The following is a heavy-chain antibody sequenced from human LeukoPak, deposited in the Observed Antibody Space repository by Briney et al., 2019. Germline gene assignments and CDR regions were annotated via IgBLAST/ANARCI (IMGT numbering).Heavy chain of an antibody. V-gene: IGHV1-69*13. CDR1: GGTFSSYA. J-gene: IGHJ4*02. Sequence: RASVKVSCKASGGTFSSYAISWVRQAPGQGLEWMGGIIPIFGTANYAQKFQGRVTITADESTSTAYMELSSLRSEDTAVYYCARSLPSGYYFFDYWGQGTLVTVSS. CDR2: IIPIFGTA. D-gene: IGHD3-22*01. CDR3: ARSLPSGYYFFDY.